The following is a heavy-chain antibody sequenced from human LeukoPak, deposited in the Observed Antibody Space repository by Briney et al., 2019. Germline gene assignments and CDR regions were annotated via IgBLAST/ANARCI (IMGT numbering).Heavy chain of an antibody. V-gene: IGHV4-61*02. J-gene: IGHJ5*02. CDR2: IYTSGST. CDR1: GGSISSGSYY. CDR3: ARDFFSCSGGSCYPVLGWFDP. D-gene: IGHD2-15*01. Sequence: SETLSLTCTVSGGSISSGSYYWSWIRQPAGKGLEWIGRIYTSGSTNYNPSLKSRVTISVDTSKNQFSLKLSSVTAADTAVYYCARDFFSCSGGSCYPVLGWFDPWGQGTLVTVSS.